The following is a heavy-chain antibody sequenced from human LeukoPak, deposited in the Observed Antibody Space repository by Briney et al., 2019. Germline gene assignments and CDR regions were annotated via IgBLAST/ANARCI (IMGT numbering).Heavy chain of an antibody. J-gene: IGHJ3*01. CDR1: GGSLSGHS. V-gene: IGHV4-34*01. CDR2: VKYGGGS. Sequence: SETLYLTCGVYGGSLSGHSWSWVRQAPGGRLEWIGEVKYGGGSRSNPSLKSRVTMSADTSKNQFSLKLASVTAADTAIYYCARPRTPYYFDLGAFDLWGQGTSVIVSS. CDR3: ARPRTPYYFDLGAFDL. D-gene: IGHD3-22*01.